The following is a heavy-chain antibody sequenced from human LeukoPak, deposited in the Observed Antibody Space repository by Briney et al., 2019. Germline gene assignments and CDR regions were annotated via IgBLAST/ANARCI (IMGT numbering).Heavy chain of an antibody. J-gene: IGHJ4*02. CDR1: GGTFSSYA. CDR3: ARGVRITIFGVAEGYFDY. Sequence: GSSVKVSCKASGGTFSSYAISWVRQAPGQGLEWMGGIIPIFGTANYAQKFQGRVTITTDESTSTAYMELSSLRSEDTAVYYCARGVRITIFGVAEGYFDYWGQGTLVTVSS. CDR2: IIPIFGTA. D-gene: IGHD3-3*01. V-gene: IGHV1-69*05.